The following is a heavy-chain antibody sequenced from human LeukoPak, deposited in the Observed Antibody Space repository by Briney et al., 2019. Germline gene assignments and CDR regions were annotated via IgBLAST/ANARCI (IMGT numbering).Heavy chain of an antibody. CDR1: GVSISRTNW. CDR2: VYHSGST. CDR3: ARARYYYTY. J-gene: IGHJ4*02. V-gene: IGHV4-4*02. Sequence: SETLSLTCAVSGVSISRTNWWSWVRQPPGKGLEWIGEVYHSGSTNYNPSLKSRVTISVDTSKNQFSLKLSSVTAADTAVYYCARARYYYTYWGQGTLVTVSS.